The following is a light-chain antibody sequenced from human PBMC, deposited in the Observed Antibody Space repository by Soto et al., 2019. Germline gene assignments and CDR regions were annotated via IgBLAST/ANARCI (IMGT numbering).Light chain of an antibody. CDR2: EVT. J-gene: IGLJ2*01. CDR1: SSDIGGYNY. CDR3: SSYSSSSTLVV. Sequence: QSALTQPASVSGSPGQSITISCTGTSSDIGGYNYVSWYQLHPGKAPKLMIYEVTNRPSGVSNRFSGSKSGNSASLTISGLQAEDEADDYCSSYSSSSTLVVFGGGTKLTVL. V-gene: IGLV2-14*01.